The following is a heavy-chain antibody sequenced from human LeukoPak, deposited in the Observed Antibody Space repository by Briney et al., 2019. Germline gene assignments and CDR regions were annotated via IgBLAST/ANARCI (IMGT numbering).Heavy chain of an antibody. V-gene: IGHV1-18*01. J-gene: IGHJ4*02. Sequence: ASVKVSCKASGGPFSSYAISWVRQAPGQGLEWMGWISAYNGNTNYAQKLQGRVTMTTDTSTSTAYMELRSLRSDDTAVYYCARLRWEAAAGNFDYWGQGTLVTVSS. CDR3: ARLRWEAAAGNFDY. CDR2: ISAYNGNT. D-gene: IGHD6-13*01. CDR1: GGPFSSYA.